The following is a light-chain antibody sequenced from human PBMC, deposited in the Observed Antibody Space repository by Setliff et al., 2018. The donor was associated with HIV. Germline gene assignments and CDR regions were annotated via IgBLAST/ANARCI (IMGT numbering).Light chain of an antibody. CDR2: EVN. CDR3: SSYAGSNIYV. V-gene: IGLV2-8*01. CDR1: SGNVGGYNY. Sequence: QSALAQPPSASGSPGQSVTISCTGTSGNVGGYNYVSWYQQHPGKAPKLMIYEVNQRPSGVPDRFSGSKSGDTASLTVSGLQAEDEADYFCSSYAGSNIYVFGTGTKVTVL. J-gene: IGLJ1*01.